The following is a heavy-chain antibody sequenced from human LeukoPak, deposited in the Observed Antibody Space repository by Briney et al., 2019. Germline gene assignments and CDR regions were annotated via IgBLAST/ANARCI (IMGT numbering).Heavy chain of an antibody. V-gene: IGHV1-18*01. CDR3: VRVNWSDGDNWFDP. J-gene: IGHJ5*02. CDR1: GYIFTSYG. D-gene: IGHD1-1*01. CDR2: ISGYNDGA. Sequence: ASVKVSCKASGYIFTSYGITWVRQAPGEGLEWMGWISGYNDGAKYAQKFQGRVTMTTDTSTRTAYMELRSLRSDDTAVYCCVRVNWSDGDNWFDPWGQGTLVTVSS.